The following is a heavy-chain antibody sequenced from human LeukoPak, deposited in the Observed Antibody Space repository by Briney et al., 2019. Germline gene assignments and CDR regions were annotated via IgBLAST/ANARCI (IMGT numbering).Heavy chain of an antibody. CDR1: GFSFSTYS. V-gene: IGHV3-21*06. CDR2: ISRNSRYI. D-gene: IGHD6-13*01. CDR3: ARVAEAAAFDS. Sequence: GGSLRLSCAASGFSFSTYSMNWVRQAPGEGLEWVSSISRNSRYIYDADSMRGRFTISRDNAKNSLYLQMNSLKPEDTAVYYCARVAEAAAFDSWGQGTLVTVSS. J-gene: IGHJ4*02.